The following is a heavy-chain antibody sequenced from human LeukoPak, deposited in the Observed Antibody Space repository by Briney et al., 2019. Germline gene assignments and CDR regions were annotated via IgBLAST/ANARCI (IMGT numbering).Heavy chain of an antibody. CDR3: AKDYEAAGVGTTMDV. CDR2: ISWNSGSI. V-gene: IGHV3-9*01. CDR1: GFTFDDYA. J-gene: IGHJ6*02. Sequence: GGSLRLSCAASGFTFDDYAMHWVRQAPGKGLEWVSGISWNSGSIGYADSVKGRFTISRDNAKNSLYLQMNSLRAEDTALYYCAKDYEAAGVGTTMDVWGQGTTVTVSS. D-gene: IGHD6-13*01.